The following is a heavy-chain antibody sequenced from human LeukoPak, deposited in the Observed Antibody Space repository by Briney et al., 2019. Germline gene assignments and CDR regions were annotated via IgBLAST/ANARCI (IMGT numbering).Heavy chain of an antibody. Sequence: GGSLRLSCAASGFTFSSYDMHWVRQATGKGLEWVSAIGTAGDTYYPGSVKGRFTISRENAKNSSYLQMNSLRAGDTAVYYCARDNRRYDSSGYYYGDGAFDIWGQGTMVTVSS. CDR2: IGTAGDT. D-gene: IGHD3-22*01. CDR1: GFTFSSYD. CDR3: ARDNRRYDSSGYYYGDGAFDI. V-gene: IGHV3-13*01. J-gene: IGHJ3*02.